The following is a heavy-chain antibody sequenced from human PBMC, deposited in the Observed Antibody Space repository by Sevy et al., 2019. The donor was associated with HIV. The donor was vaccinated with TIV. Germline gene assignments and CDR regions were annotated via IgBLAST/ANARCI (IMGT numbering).Heavy chain of an antibody. V-gene: IGHV1-18*01. Sequence: ASVKVSCTASGYTFTSYGISWVRQAPGQGLEWMGRISAYNGNTNYAQKLQGRVTLTTDTSTSTAYMELRSLRSDDTAVYYCARGYYDFWSGYYRRDAFDIWGQGTMVTVSS. D-gene: IGHD3-3*01. CDR3: ARGYYDFWSGYYRRDAFDI. J-gene: IGHJ3*02. CDR1: GYTFTSYG. CDR2: ISAYNGNT.